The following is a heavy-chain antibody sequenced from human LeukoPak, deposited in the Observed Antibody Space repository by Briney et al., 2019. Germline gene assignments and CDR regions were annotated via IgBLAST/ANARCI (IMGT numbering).Heavy chain of an antibody. CDR3: ARDNLEASWGSPGDY. D-gene: IGHD2-2*01. CDR2: INPNSGGT. V-gene: IGHV1-2*02. CDR1: GYTFTDYY. Sequence: ASVKVSCKASGYTFTDYYLHWVRQAPGQGLEWMGWINPNSGGTNYAQKFQGGVTLTRDTSMSTAYMEISRLTSDDTAVYYCARDNLEASWGSPGDYWGQGTLVTVSS. J-gene: IGHJ4*02.